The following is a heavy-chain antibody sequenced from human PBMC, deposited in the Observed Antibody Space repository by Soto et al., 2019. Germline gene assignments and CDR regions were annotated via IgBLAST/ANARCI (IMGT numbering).Heavy chain of an antibody. CDR3: AKAIEEFAPFGYYMDV. D-gene: IGHD3-10*01. V-gene: IGHV3-30*18. J-gene: IGHJ6*03. CDR1: GFTFSSYG. CDR2: ILYDGSNK. Sequence: PGGSLRLSWAASGFTFSSYGMHWVRQGPGKGLEWVAVILYDGSNKYYADSVKGRFTISRDNSKNTLYLQMNSLRGEDTAVYYCAKAIEEFAPFGYYMDVWGKGTTVTVSS.